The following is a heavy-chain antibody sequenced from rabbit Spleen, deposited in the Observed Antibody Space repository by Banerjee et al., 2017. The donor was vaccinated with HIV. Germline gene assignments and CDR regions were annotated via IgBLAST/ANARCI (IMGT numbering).Heavy chain of an antibody. CDR1: GFDLSGYG. Sequence: QDQVVESGGGLVQPGGSLKLSCKASGFDLSGYGVSWVRQAPGKGLEWISCIAGSSSGFTYSATWAKGRFTCSKTSSTTVTLQMTSLTVADTATYFCARDTGSSFSSYGMDLWGPGTLVTVS. CDR2: IAGSSSGFT. J-gene: IGHJ6*01. CDR3: ARDTGSSFSSYGMDL. D-gene: IGHD8-1*01. V-gene: IGHV1S45*01.